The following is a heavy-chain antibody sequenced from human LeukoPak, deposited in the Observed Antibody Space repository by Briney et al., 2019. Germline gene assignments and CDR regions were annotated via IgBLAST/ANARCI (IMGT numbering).Heavy chain of an antibody. CDR3: AKARIPAAGTGAFDV. J-gene: IGHJ3*01. Sequence: GGSLRLSCAASGFTVSSYGMTWVRQAPGKGLEWVSAFSATDGSAQYAESVKGRFTISRDNSKNSLYLQMNSLRDEDTAVYYCAKARIPAAGTGAFDVWGQGTMVTVSS. CDR2: FSATDGSA. D-gene: IGHD6-13*01. CDR1: GFTVSSYG. V-gene: IGHV3-23*01.